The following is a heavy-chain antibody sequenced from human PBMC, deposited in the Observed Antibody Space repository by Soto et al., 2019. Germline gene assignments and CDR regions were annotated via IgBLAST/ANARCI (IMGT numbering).Heavy chain of an antibody. CDR3: ARDFAAYSRTDFDY. V-gene: IGHV3-11*01. J-gene: IGHJ4*02. CDR2: ISGNGRII. CDR1: GFIFSDYY. Sequence: QVQLVESGGGLVKPGGSLRLSCATSGFIFSDYYMHWIRQAPGKGLEWISYISGNGRIIQYADSAKGRFTISRDNAQNSLYLQMNSLRAEDTALYFCARDFAAYSRTDFDYWGQGTLVTVSS. D-gene: IGHD2-15*01.